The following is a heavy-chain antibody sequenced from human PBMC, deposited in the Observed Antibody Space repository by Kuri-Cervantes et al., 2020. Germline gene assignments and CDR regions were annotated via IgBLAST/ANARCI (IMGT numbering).Heavy chain of an antibody. D-gene: IGHD2-2*01. V-gene: IGHV3-30*03. CDR1: GFTFSSYG. Sequence: GGSLRLSCAASGFTFSSYGMHWVRQAPGKGLEWVAVISYDGSNKYYADSVKGRFTISRDNSKNTLYLQMNSLRAEDTAVYYCARDDSTSGWFAIDYWGQGTVVTVSS. CDR2: ISYDGSNK. CDR3: ARDDSTSGWFAIDY. J-gene: IGHJ4*02.